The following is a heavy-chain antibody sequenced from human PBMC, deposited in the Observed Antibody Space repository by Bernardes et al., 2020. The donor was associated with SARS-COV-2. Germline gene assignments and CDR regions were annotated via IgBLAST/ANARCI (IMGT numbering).Heavy chain of an antibody. D-gene: IGHD2-2*01. CDR2: ISGSGGST. J-gene: IGHJ6*02. CDR3: AKSPANYYYYGMDV. Sequence: GGSLRLSCAASGFTFSSYSMSWVRQAPGKGLEWVSAISGSGGSTYYADFVKGRFTISRDNSKNTLYLQMNSLRADHTRVYYCAKSPANYYYYGMDVWGQGPSVT. CDR1: GFTFSSYS. V-gene: IGHV3-23*01.